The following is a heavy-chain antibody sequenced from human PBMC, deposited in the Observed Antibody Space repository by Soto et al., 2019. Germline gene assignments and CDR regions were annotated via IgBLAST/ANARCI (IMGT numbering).Heavy chain of an antibody. D-gene: IGHD3-3*01. CDR1: GFTFSGSA. V-gene: IGHV3-73*02. CDR3: TTVLGVSCNGADY. J-gene: IGHJ4*02. CDR2: IRSKANSYAT. Sequence: EVQLVESGGCLVQPGGSLKLSCAASGFTFSGSAMHWGRQASGKGLEWFGRIRSKANSYATAYAASVKGRITISRDESNNKAYRQMTSLKAEDTGVYYGTTVLGVSCNGADYWGQGTLVTVSS.